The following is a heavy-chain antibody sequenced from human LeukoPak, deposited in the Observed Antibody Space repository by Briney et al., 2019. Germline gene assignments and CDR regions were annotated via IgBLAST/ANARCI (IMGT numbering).Heavy chain of an antibody. V-gene: IGHV4-61*02. Sequence: SETLSLTCTVSGGSISSAGYCWSWIRQPAGKGLEWIGRICTSGRTNYNPSLKSRVTISVDTSKNQFSLKLSSVTAADTAVYYCAREGSDYTXGQGTLVTVSS. CDR1: GGSISSAGYC. CDR2: ICTSGRT. CDR3: AREGSDYT. J-gene: IGHJ4*02. D-gene: IGHD3-3*01.